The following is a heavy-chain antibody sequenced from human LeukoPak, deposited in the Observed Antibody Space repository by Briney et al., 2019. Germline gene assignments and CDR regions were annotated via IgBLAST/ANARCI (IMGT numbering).Heavy chain of an antibody. Sequence: GGSLQISCKGPGSNLTAYWSGWVRPLPGKGLEGLGIIYTGDSDTRYSPSFQGQVTISADKSISTAYLQLSSLKASDTAMYYCARLGYCSSRSCYYGMDVWGQGTTVTVSS. V-gene: IGHV5-51*02. CDR1: GSNLTAYW. CDR2: IYTGDSDT. CDR3: ARLGYCSSRSCYYGMDV. J-gene: IGHJ6*02. D-gene: IGHD2-2*01.